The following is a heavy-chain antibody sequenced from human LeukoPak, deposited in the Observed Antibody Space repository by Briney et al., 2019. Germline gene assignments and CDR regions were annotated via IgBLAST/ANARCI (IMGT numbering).Heavy chain of an antibody. CDR3: ARDGYYDSSGYYYDY. V-gene: IGHV3-21*01. J-gene: IGHJ4*02. D-gene: IGHD3-22*01. Sequence: PGGSLRLSCVASGFTFSSYTMNWVRQAPGKGLECVSSITSDSSYMYYADSVKGRFTISRDNAKNSLYLQMNSLRDEDTAVYYCARDGYYDSSGYYYDYWGQGTLVTVSS. CDR1: GFTFSSYT. CDR2: ITSDSSYM.